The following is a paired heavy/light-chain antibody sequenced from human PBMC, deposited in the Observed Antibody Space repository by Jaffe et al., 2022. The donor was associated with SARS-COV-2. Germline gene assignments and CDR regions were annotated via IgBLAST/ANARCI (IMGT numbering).Heavy chain of an antibody. V-gene: IGHV3-33*01. CDR1: GFTFDIYG. CDR3: ARDTYLMDV. CDR2: IWYDGTYK. Sequence: QVQLVESGGGVVQPGRSLRLSCAASGFTFDIYGIHWVRQAPGKGLEWVATIWYDGTYKYYADSVKGRFTISRDSSESTVYLHMNSLRAEDTAVYYCARDTYLMDVWGQGTTVTVSS. J-gene: IGHJ6*02.
Light chain of an antibody. CDR1: QSLVHSNGNTY. Sequence: DIVMTQTPLSSPVTLGQPASISCRSSQSLVHSNGNTYFNWLHQRPGQPPRLLIYRISNRFSGVPDRFSGSGAGTDFTLKISRVEAEDVGVYYCMQATQFPNTFGQGTKLEIK. CDR2: RIS. V-gene: IGKV2-24*01. CDR3: MQATQFPNT. J-gene: IGKJ2*01.